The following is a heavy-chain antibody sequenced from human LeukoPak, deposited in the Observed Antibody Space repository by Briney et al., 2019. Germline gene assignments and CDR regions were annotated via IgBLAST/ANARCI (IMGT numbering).Heavy chain of an antibody. J-gene: IGHJ4*02. CDR1: GFTFSSYA. D-gene: IGHD5-18*01. CDR3: AKALDTVMDRYYFDF. CDR2: ISRSGDPR. Sequence: RTGGSLRLSCAASGFTFSSYAMSWVRQAPGKGLEWVSSISRSGDPRHYTDSVKGRFTTSRDNFKSTLFLQMNSLRAEDTAVYYCAKALDTVMDRYYFDFWGQGTLVTVSS. V-gene: IGHV3-23*01.